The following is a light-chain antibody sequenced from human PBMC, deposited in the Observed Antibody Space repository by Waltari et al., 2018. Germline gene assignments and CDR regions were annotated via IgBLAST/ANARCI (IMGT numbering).Light chain of an antibody. CDR3: CSYAGSPWV. J-gene: IGLJ3*02. V-gene: IGLV2-11*01. CDR2: SVS. CDR1: SSEVGGYNY. Sequence: QPALTQPRSWSGSLGQPAPTPSTGTSSEVGGYNYVSWYQQHPGKAPKLMIYSVSKRPPGVPDRFSGSKSGNTASLTLSGLQAEDEAVYYCCSYAGSPWVFGGGTKLTVL.